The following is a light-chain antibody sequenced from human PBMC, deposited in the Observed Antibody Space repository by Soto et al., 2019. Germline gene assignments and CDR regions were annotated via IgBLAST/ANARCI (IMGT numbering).Light chain of an antibody. Sequence: EIVLTQSPGTLSLSPGERATLSCRASQSVSSNFLAWYQEKPGQAPRLLIYGASSRATGIPDRFSGSGSGTDFTVTISRLEHEQCPLYYCQQHGSSPLTVGGGTKEDIK. CDR2: GAS. V-gene: IGKV3-20*01. CDR1: QSVSSNF. J-gene: IGKJ4*01. CDR3: QQHGSSPLT.